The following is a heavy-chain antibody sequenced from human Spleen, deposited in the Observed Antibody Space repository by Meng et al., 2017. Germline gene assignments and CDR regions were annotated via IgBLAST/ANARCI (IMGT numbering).Heavy chain of an antibody. J-gene: IGHJ4*02. CDR3: ARDKGSGTSDEESGFDY. V-gene: IGHV3-48*03. D-gene: IGHD6-19*01. Sequence: SCKASGVTFSNYAISWVRQAPGKGLEWVSYISTSGTTIDYADSVKGRFTISRDNAQNSLFLQMNSLRVEDTAVYFCARDKGSGTSDEESGFDYWGQGTLVTVSS. CDR2: ISTSGTTI. CDR1: GVTFSNYA.